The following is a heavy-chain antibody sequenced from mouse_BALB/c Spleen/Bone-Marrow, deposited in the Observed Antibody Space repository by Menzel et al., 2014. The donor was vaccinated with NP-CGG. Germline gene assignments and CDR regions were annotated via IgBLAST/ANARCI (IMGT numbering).Heavy chain of an antibody. CDR2: ISSGGSYT. D-gene: IGHD3-3*01. J-gene: IGHJ4*01. V-gene: IGHV5-6*01. CDR1: GFTFSSYG. CDR3: ARHRDAMDY. Sequence: EVKLMESWGDLVKPGGSLKLSCAASGFTFSSYGMSWVRQTPDKRLEWVATISSGGSYTYYPDSVKGRFTISRDNAKNTLYQQMSSLKSEDTAMYYCARHRDAMDYWGQGTSVTVSS.